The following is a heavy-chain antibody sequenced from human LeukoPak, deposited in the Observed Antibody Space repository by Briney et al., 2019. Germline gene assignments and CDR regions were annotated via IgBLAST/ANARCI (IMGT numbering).Heavy chain of an antibody. CDR1: GFTFNSYA. CDR2: ISASGGST. Sequence: GGSLRLSCAASGFTFNSYAMSWVRQAPGKGVEWVSAISASGGSTYYADSVKGRFTISRDNSKNTLHLQMNSLRAEDTAVYYFPKRARLRNPYYFDNWAREPWSPSPQ. D-gene: IGHD1-14*01. V-gene: IGHV3-23*01. CDR3: PKRARLRNPYYFDN. J-gene: IGHJ4*02.